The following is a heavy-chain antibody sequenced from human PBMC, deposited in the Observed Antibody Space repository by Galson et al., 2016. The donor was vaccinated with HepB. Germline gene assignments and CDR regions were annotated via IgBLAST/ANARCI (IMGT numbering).Heavy chain of an antibody. CDR2: INSDGSDT. D-gene: IGHD2-15*01. CDR3: ARGRLPTSYRGLAY. J-gene: IGHJ4*02. Sequence: SLRLSCATSGFTYSTYWMHWVRQTPGKGLVWVSLINSDGSDTIYADSVKGRFTISRDNAKNTLYLQMDSLRVEDTAVYYCARGRLPTSYRGLAYWGQGTLVTV. V-gene: IGHV3-74*01. CDR1: GFTYSTYW.